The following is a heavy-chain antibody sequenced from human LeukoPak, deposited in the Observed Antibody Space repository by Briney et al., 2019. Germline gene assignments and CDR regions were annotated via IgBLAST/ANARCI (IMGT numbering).Heavy chain of an antibody. CDR1: GFTFDDYA. Sequence: GGSLRLSCAASGFTFDDYAMHWVRQAPGKGLEWVSGISWNSGSIGYADSVKGRFTISRDNAKNSLYLQMNSLRAEDMALYYCATMDYWGQGTLVTVSS. J-gene: IGHJ4*02. V-gene: IGHV3-9*03. CDR2: ISWNSGSI. D-gene: IGHD5-24*01. CDR3: ATMDY.